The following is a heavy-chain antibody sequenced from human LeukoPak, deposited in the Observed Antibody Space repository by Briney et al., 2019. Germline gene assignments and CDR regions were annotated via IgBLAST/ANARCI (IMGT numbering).Heavy chain of an antibody. D-gene: IGHD3-10*01. J-gene: IGHJ6*02. CDR2: IKQDGSEK. Sequence: PGGSLRLSCAASGFTFSSYWMSWVRQAPGKGLEWVANIKQDGSEKYYVDSVKGRFTISRDNAKNSLYLQMNSLRAEDTAVYYCARGGTITYYYYGMDVWGQGTTVTVSS. CDR1: GFTFSSYW. V-gene: IGHV3-7*01. CDR3: ARGGTITYYYYGMDV.